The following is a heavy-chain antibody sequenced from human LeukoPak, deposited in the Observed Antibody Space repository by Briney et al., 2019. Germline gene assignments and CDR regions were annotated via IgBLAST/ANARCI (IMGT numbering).Heavy chain of an antibody. D-gene: IGHD3-10*01. V-gene: IGHV4-59*01. CDR2: IYCSGST. CDR1: GGSISSYY. Sequence: SETLSLTCTVSGGSISSYYWSWIRQPPGEGLEWIGYIYCSGSTNYNPSLKSRVTISVDTSKNQFSLKLSSVTAADTAVYYCARDSGVGEVDAFDIWGQGTMVTVSS. CDR3: ARDSGVGEVDAFDI. J-gene: IGHJ3*02.